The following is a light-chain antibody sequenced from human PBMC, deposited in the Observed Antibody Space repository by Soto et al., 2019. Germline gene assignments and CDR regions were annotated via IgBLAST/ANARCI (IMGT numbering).Light chain of an antibody. CDR3: SSYAGSSTWV. J-gene: IGLJ2*01. Sequence: QSAPTQPPSASGSPGQSATISCTGTSSDVGGYNYVSWYQQYPGKAPKLMIYEVSKRPSGVPDRFSGSKSGNTASLTVSGLQVEEEADYYCSSYAGSSTWVFGGGTKLTVL. CDR2: EVS. CDR1: SSDVGGYNY. V-gene: IGLV2-8*01.